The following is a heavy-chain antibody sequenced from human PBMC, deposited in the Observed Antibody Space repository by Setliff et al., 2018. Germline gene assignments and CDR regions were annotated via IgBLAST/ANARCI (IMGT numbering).Heavy chain of an antibody. D-gene: IGHD1-26*01. CDR2: VYHSGTA. J-gene: IGHJ1*01. CDR1: GGPFSGAS. Sequence: PSETLSLTCTVSGGPFSGASIWSWIRQPPGKGLEFIGYVYHSGTAKYDPSLESRAIMSVDASKNEISLKLMSVTAADTAVYYCASRNSDGGPEYFQHWGQGALVTVS. V-gene: IGHV4-59*12. CDR3: ASRNSDGGPEYFQH.